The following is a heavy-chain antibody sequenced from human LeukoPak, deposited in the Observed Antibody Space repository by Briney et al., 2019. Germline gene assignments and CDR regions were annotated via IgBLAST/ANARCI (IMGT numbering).Heavy chain of an antibody. J-gene: IGHJ6*02. V-gene: IGHV3-9*01. Sequence: QPGGSLRLSCEASGFTLDDYAMHWVRQAPGKGLEWVSGISWNSGSIGYADSVKGRFTISRDNAKNSLYLQMNSLRPEDTALYYCAKGKHAFYGMDVWGQGTTVTVSS. CDR1: GFTLDDYA. CDR2: ISWNSGSI. CDR3: AKGKHAFYGMDV.